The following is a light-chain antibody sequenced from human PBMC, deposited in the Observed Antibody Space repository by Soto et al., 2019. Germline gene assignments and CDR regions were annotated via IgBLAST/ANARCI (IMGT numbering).Light chain of an antibody. V-gene: IGLV1-44*01. CDR1: SSNIGSNT. CDR2: SNN. J-gene: IGLJ1*01. CDR3: AAWDDSLNGFYV. Sequence: QPVLTQPPSASGTPGQRVTISCSGSSSNIGSNTVSWYQQLPGTAPKLLIYSNNRRPSGVPERFSGSNSGTSATLAISGLQSEDEADYYCAAWDDSLNGFYVFGTGTKVTVL.